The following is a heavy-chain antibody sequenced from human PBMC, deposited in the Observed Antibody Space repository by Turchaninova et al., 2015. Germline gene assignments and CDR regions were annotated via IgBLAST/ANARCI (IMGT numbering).Heavy chain of an antibody. J-gene: IGHJ4*02. D-gene: IGHD1-26*01. CDR3: ARGGTYFKGFEF. CDR1: GDRVPVRRGA. CDR2: TYYRSRWYN. Sequence: QVQPQQSSPGMVKPSLATRAPRATAGDRVPVRRGAWNWFRQSPSKGLEWLGRTYYRSRWYNDYALSVKSRITINSDTSENQFSLRLNSVTPEDTAVYYCARGGTYFKGFEFWGQGALVTVSS. V-gene: IGHV6-1*01.